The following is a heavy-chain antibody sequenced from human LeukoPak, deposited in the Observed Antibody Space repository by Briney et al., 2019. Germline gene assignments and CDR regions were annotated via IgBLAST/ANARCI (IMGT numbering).Heavy chain of an antibody. J-gene: IGHJ4*02. Sequence: SETLSLTCTVSGGSISSSSYYWGWIRQPPGKGLEWIGSIYYSGSTYYNPSLKSRVTISVDTSKNQFSLKLSSVTAADTAVYYCARAKYSSSWNVLGFDYWGQGTLVTVSS. V-gene: IGHV4-39*07. CDR1: GGSISSSSYY. D-gene: IGHD6-13*01. CDR3: ARAKYSSSWNVLGFDY. CDR2: IYYSGST.